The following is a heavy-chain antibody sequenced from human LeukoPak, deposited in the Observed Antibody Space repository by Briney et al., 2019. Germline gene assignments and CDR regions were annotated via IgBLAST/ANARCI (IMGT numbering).Heavy chain of an antibody. CDR2: IWHDGSIK. CDR1: GFTFSTYG. J-gene: IGHJ4*02. Sequence: GGSLRLSCAASGFTFSTYGMHWVRQAPGKGLEWVAVIWHDGSIKYYADSVKGRFTITRDNAENSLYLQMNSLRAEDTAVYYCARDLPTGTYRAYFDNWVQGTLVTVSS. CDR3: ARDLPTGTYRAYFDN. D-gene: IGHD1-26*01. V-gene: IGHV3-33*01.